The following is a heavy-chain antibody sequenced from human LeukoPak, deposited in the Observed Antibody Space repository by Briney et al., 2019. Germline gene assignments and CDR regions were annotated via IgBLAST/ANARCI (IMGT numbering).Heavy chain of an antibody. V-gene: IGHV4-61*02. CDR3: ARLNYGSGSSFDY. CDR2: IYTSGST. D-gene: IGHD3-10*01. J-gene: IGHJ4*02. CDR1: GGSISSGSYC. Sequence: SSETLSLTCTVSGGSISSGSYCWSWIRQPAGKGLEWIGRIYTSGSTNYNPSLKGRVTISVDTSKNQFSLKLSSVTAADTAVYYCARLNYGSGSSFDYWGQGTLVTVSS.